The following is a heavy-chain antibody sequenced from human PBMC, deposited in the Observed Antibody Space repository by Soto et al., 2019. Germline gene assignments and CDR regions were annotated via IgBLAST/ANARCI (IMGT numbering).Heavy chain of an antibody. D-gene: IGHD2-8*02. V-gene: IGHV3-30*18. CDR2: ISYDGNNK. CDR1: GFTISAYG. Sequence: QVQLVESGGGVVQPGRSLRLSCADSGFTISAYGMHWVRQAPGKGLEWVAVISYDGNNKYYADSVKGRFTISRDNSQNTLYLQMNSLRVEDTAVYYCAKSRVGFCTGGNCYLAYWGQGTLVTVSS. J-gene: IGHJ4*02. CDR3: AKSRVGFCTGGNCYLAY.